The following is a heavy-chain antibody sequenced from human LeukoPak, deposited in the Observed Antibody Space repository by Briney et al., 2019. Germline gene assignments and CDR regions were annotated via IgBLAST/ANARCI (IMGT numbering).Heavy chain of an antibody. CDR2: IYQSGIT. J-gene: IGHJ4*02. CDR1: GDSISSGNY. D-gene: IGHD6-19*01. Sequence: SETVSLTCGVSGDSISSGNYWNWVRQPPGKGLEWIGDIYQSGITNYNPSLKSRVTMSVDKSKNELSLKLDSVTAADTAVYYCARDPRPRGGWFYFDYWGQGILVTVSS. CDR3: ARDPRPRGGWFYFDY. V-gene: IGHV4-4*02.